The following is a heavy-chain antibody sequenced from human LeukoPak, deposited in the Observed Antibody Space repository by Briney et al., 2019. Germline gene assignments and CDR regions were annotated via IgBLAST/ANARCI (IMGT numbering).Heavy chain of an antibody. CDR3: ARASREVYYDFWSGRMDV. D-gene: IGHD3-3*01. J-gene: IGHJ6*02. CDR1: GFTFSDYY. V-gene: IGHV3-11*01. Sequence: GGPLRLSCAASGFTFSDYYMSWIRQAPGKGLEWVSYISSSGSTIYYADSVKGRFTISRDNAKSSLYLQMNSLRAEDTAVYYCARASREVYYDFWSGRMDVWGQGTTVTVSS. CDR2: ISSSGSTI.